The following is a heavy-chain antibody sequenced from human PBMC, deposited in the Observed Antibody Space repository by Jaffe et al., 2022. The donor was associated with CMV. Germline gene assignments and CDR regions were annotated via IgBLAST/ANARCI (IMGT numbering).Heavy chain of an antibody. Sequence: EVQLLESGGGLVQPGGSLRLSCGASGFTFSSYAMNWVRQAPGRGLEWVSSISDSGSKTYYADSVRGRFTISRDNSKNTVYLQMDSLRAEDTAVYYCAKDTYSGWFTLTAFDPWGQGTLVTVSS. CDR1: GFTFSSYA. J-gene: IGHJ5*02. CDR2: ISDSGSKT. CDR3: AKDTYSGWFTLTAFDP. D-gene: IGHD6-19*01. V-gene: IGHV3-23*01.